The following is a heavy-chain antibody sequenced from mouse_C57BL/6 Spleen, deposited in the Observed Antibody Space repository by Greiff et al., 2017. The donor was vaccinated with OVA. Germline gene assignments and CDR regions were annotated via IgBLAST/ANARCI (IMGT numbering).Heavy chain of an antibody. CDR2: ISSGGDYI. V-gene: IGHV5-9-1*02. CDR1: GFTFSSYA. J-gene: IGHJ1*03. CDR3: TRDRTGHWYVDV. Sequence: EVKVVESGAGLVKPGGSLKLSCAASGFTFSSYAMSWVRQTPEKRLEWVAYISSGGDYIYYADTVKGRFTISRDNARNTLYLQMSSLKSEDTAMYYCTRDRTGHWYVDVWGTGTTVTVSS.